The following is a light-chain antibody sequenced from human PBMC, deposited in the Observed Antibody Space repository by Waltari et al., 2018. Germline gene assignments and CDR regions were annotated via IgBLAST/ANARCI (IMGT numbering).Light chain of an antibody. CDR2: AAS. CDR3: QQSYSTPYT. J-gene: IGKJ2*01. V-gene: IGKV1-39*01. Sequence: DIQMTQSPSSLFASVGDRVTITCRASQSINTYLNWYQQKPGKVPNLLIYAASSLQTGGPSRFSGRGSGTDFTLTISSLQPEDFATYYCQQSYSTPYTFGQGTKLEIK. CDR1: QSINTY.